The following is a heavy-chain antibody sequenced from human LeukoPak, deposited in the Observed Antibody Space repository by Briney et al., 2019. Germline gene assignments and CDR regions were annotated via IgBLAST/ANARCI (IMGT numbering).Heavy chain of an antibody. Sequence: PSETLSLTCTVSGGSISSGGYYWSWIRQHPGKGLEWIGYIYYSGSTYYNPSLKSRVTISVDTSKNQFSLKLSSVTAADTAVYYCAAEGYQLEYDYWGQGTLVTVSS. D-gene: IGHD1-1*01. CDR2: IYYSGST. J-gene: IGHJ4*02. V-gene: IGHV4-31*03. CDR3: AAEGYQLEYDY. CDR1: GGSISSGGYY.